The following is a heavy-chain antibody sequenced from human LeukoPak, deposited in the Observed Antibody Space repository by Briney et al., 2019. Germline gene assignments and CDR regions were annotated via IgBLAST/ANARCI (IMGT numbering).Heavy chain of an antibody. CDR1: GGSISSGGYY. CDR3: AALLGDSSGYYMYYFDY. D-gene: IGHD3-22*01. CDR2: IYYSGST. J-gene: IGHJ4*02. V-gene: IGHV4-31*03. Sequence: PSQTLPLTCTVSGGSISSGGYYWSWIRQHPGKGLEWIGYIYYSGSTYYNPSLKSRVTISVDTSKNQFSLKLSSVTAADTAVYYCAALLGDSSGYYMYYFDYWGQGTLVTVSS.